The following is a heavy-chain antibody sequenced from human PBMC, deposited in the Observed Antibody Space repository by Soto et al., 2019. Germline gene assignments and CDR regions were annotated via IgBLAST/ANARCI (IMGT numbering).Heavy chain of an antibody. Sequence: EVQLLESGGGLVQPGGSLRLSCAASGFTFNAYAMTWVRQAPGKGLEWVSAIGGSGGNRYYADSVRGRFTISRDNSKDTGGLQMNRLSVEDTAVYYCARVASDYINSVDNGGQGILVTVSS. D-gene: IGHD4-4*01. CDR3: ARVASDYINSVDN. V-gene: IGHV3-23*01. J-gene: IGHJ4*02. CDR1: GFTFNAYA. CDR2: IGGSGGNR.